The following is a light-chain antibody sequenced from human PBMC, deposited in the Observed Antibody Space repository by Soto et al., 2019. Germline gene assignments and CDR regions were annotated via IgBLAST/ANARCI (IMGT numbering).Light chain of an antibody. CDR3: ASWDSSVSGVV. J-gene: IGLJ3*02. Sequence: QAVVTQPPSVSAAPGQKVTLSCSGRSFNVGNNYVCWYQQVAGTAPKLLIYDTYKRPSGIPDRFSGSKSGTLATLGITGLQTGDEAYYYCASWDSSVSGVVFGGGTKLTVL. CDR2: DTY. CDR1: SFNVGNNY. V-gene: IGLV1-51*01.